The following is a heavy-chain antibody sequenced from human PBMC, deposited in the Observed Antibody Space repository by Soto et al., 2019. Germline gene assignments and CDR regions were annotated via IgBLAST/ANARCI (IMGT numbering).Heavy chain of an antibody. Sequence: QVQLQQWGAGLLKPSETLSLTCAVYGGSFSGYYWSWIRQPPGKGLEWIGEINHSGSTNYNPSLKRRVNISVDTSKTQFSRKLSSVTAADTAVYYSARGRRATNDYGGQGTLVTVSS. CDR1: GGSFSGYY. CDR3: ARGRRATNDY. V-gene: IGHV4-34*01. J-gene: IGHJ4*02. CDR2: INHSGST. D-gene: IGHD1-26*01.